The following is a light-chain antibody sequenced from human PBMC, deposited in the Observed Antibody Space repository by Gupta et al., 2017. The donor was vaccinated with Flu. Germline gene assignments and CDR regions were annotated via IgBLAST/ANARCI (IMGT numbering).Light chain of an antibody. CDR2: GAS. CDR1: QSVSSSY. CDR3: QQDRSSPPST. J-gene: IGKJ2*01. Sequence: IVLTQSPGTLSLSPGERATLSCRASQSVSSSYLAWYQQKPGQAPRLLIYGASSRATGLPDRFRGSGSGTDFTLTISRLEPEDFAVYYCQQDRSSPPSTFGQGTKLEIK. V-gene: IGKV3-20*01.